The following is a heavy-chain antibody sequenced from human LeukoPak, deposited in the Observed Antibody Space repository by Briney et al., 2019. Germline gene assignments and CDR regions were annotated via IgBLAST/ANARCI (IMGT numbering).Heavy chain of an antibody. Sequence: ASVKVSCKASGYTFTSYYMHWVRQGPGQGLEWMGIINPSGGNTNYAQKFQGRVTMTTDTSTSIAYMELRSLTSDDTAVYYCARLKNYGDYGYWGQGTLVTVSS. J-gene: IGHJ4*02. D-gene: IGHD4-17*01. CDR3: ARLKNYGDYGY. CDR1: GYTFTSYY. CDR2: INPSGGNT. V-gene: IGHV1-46*01.